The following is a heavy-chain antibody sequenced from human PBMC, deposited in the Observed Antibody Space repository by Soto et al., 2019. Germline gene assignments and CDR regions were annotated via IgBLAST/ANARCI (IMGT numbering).Heavy chain of an antibody. Sequence: EASVKVSCKASGYTFTSYAMHWVRQAPGQRLEWMGWINAGNGNTKYSQKFQGRVTITRDTSASTAYMELSSLRSEDTAVYYCARGGSSWYRWFDPWGQGTLVTVSS. CDR2: INAGNGNT. CDR3: ARGGSSWYRWFDP. V-gene: IGHV1-3*01. CDR1: GYTFTSYA. D-gene: IGHD6-13*01. J-gene: IGHJ5*02.